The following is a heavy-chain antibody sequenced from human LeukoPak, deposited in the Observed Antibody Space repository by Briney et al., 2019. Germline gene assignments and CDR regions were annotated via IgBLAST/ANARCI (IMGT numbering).Heavy chain of an antibody. CDR1: GFTFSSYA. CDR3: AKELLWFGGLEGANYYGRDV. D-gene: IGHD3-10*01. V-gene: IGHV3-23*01. CDR2: ISGSGGST. Sequence: PGGSLRLSCAASGFTFSSYAMSWVRQAPGKGLEWVSAISGSGGSTYYADSVKGRFTISRDNSKNTLYLQMNSLRAEDTAVYYCAKELLWFGGLEGANYYGRDVWGQGTTVTVSS. J-gene: IGHJ6*02.